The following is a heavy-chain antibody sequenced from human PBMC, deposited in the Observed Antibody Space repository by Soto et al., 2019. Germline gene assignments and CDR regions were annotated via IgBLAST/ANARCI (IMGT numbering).Heavy chain of an antibody. Sequence: SETLSLTCAVYGWSFSGYYWGWIRQPPGKGLEWIGEINHSGSTNYNPSLKSRVTISVDRSKNQFSLKVTSVTAADTAIYYCARDQYDILTGYDWFDPWGPGTQVTVSS. V-gene: IGHV4-34*01. D-gene: IGHD3-9*01. CDR1: GWSFSGYY. J-gene: IGHJ5*02. CDR3: ARDQYDILTGYDWFDP. CDR2: INHSGST.